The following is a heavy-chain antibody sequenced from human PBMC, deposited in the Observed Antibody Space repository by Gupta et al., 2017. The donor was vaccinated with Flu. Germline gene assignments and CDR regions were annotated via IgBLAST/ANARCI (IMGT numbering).Heavy chain of an antibody. CDR2: VSNTGGRT. D-gene: IGHD3-22*01. J-gene: IGHJ4*02. CDR3: AKDLRYFDSTGYYGLDY. V-gene: IGHV3-23*01. CDR1: GFTFTNYA. Sequence: EGELLESGGDLVRPGGSLRLSCVASGFTFTNYAMTWVRQAPGKGLEWVSSVSNTGGRTYSADSVKSRFTISRDNSKNTLYLQMNRLRGEDTAVYYCAKDLRYFDSTGYYGLDYWGRGTLVTVAS.